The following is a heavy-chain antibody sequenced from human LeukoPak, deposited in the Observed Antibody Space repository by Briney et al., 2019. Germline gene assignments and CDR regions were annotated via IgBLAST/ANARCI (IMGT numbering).Heavy chain of an antibody. V-gene: IGHV4-59*01. D-gene: IGHD6-19*01. CDR1: GGSISSYY. Sequence: SETLSLTCTVSGGSISSYYWSWIRQPPGKGLEWIGYIYYSESTNYDPSLKSRVTISVDTSKNQFSLKLSSVTAADTAAYYCARDSYSSGWYPDAFDIWGQGTMVTVSS. CDR3: ARDSYSSGWYPDAFDI. J-gene: IGHJ3*02. CDR2: IYYSEST.